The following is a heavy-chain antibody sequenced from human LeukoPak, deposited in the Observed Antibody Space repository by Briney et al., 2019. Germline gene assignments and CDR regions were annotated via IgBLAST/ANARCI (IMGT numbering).Heavy chain of an antibody. CDR1: GGSISSYY. J-gene: IGHJ3*02. D-gene: IGHD3-16*01. V-gene: IGHV4-59*01. CDR3: AKGFEGGAFDI. CDR2: IYYSGST. Sequence: PSETLSLTCTVPGGSISSYYWTWIRQPPGKVLEWIGSIYYSGSTNYSPSLKSRVTISVDTSKNQFSLKLSSVTAADTAVYYCAKGFEGGAFDIWGQGTMVTVSS.